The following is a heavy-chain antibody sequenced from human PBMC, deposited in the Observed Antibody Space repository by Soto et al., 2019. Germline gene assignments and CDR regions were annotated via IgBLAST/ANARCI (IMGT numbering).Heavy chain of an antibody. Sequence: EVQLLDSGGGLAQPGGSLRLSCAASGLTFSSYAMSWVRQAPGKGLEWVSSISGSGDSTYNADSVKGRFTISRDNSKSTLYLQMNSLRAEDTAVYYCAKSGGDWYFDLWGRGTLVTVSS. J-gene: IGHJ2*01. CDR2: ISGSGDST. V-gene: IGHV3-23*01. CDR3: AKSGGDWYFDL. CDR1: GLTFSSYA. D-gene: IGHD3-16*01.